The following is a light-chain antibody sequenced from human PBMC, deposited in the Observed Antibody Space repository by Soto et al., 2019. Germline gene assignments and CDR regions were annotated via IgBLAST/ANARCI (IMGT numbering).Light chain of an antibody. CDR2: YDD. V-gene: IGLV1-36*01. CDR3: AAWDDSLNGYV. CDR1: SSNIGNNA. Sequence: QSVLTQPPSVSEAPRQRVTISCSGSSSNIGNNAVNWYQQLPGKAPKLLIYYDDLLPSGVSDRFSGSKSGTSASLAISGLQSEDEADYYCAAWDDSLNGYVFGTGTMVIVL. J-gene: IGLJ1*01.